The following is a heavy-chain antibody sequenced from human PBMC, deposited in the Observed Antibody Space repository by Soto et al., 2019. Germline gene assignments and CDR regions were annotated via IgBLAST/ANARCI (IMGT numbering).Heavy chain of an antibody. CDR1: GGSISSSSYY. J-gene: IGHJ4*02. D-gene: IGHD4-17*01. CDR2: IYYSGST. CDR3: ARHDYGVDY. V-gene: IGHV4-39*01. Sequence: QLQLQESGPGLVKPSETLSLTCTVSGGSISSSSYYWGWIRQPPGKGLEWLGSIYYSGSTYYNPSLKSRVTTSVDTSKNQCSLKLSSVTAADTAVYYCARHDYGVDYWGQGTLVTVSS.